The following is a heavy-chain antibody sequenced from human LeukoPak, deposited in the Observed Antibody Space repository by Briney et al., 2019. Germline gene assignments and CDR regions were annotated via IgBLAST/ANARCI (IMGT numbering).Heavy chain of an antibody. J-gene: IGHJ3*02. V-gene: IGHV3-30*03. Sequence: GGSLRLSCAASGFTFSSYRMNWVRQAPGKGLEWVAVISYDGSNKYYADSVKGRFTISRDNSKNTLYLQMNSLRAEDTAVYYCARDKGGYYYDSSGYFDAFDIWGQGTMVTVSS. CDR2: ISYDGSNK. CDR3: ARDKGGYYYDSSGYFDAFDI. CDR1: GFTFSSYR. D-gene: IGHD3-22*01.